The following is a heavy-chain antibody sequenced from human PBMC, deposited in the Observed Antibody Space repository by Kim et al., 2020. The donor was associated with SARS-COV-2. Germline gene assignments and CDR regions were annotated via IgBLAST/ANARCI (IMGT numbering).Heavy chain of an antibody. CDR2: IYYSGST. CDR1: GGSISSSSYY. D-gene: IGHD3-16*01. V-gene: IGHV4-39*07. CDR3: ARVWWVNYDIDY. J-gene: IGHJ4*02. Sequence: SETLSLTCTVSGGSISSSSYYWGWIRQPPGKGLEWIGSIYYSGSTYYNPSLKSRVTISVDTSKNQFSLKLSSVTAADTAVYYCARVWWVNYDIDYWGQGTLVTVSS.